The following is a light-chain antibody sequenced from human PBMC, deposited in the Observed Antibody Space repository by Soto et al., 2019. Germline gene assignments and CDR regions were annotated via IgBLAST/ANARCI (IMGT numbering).Light chain of an antibody. CDR2: GAS. Sequence: DIVLTQSPGTLSLSPGERATLSCRASQIISSTYLGWYQQKPGQAPRLLIYGASSRATGIPDRFSGSGSGTDCTLTISRLEPEDFAVYYWQHYGTSLYTFGQGTKLEIK. CDR3: QHYGTSLYT. J-gene: IGKJ2*01. CDR1: QIISSTY. V-gene: IGKV3-20*01.